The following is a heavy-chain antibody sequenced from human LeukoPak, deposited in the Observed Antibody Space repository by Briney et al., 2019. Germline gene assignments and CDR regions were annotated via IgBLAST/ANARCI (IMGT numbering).Heavy chain of an antibody. D-gene: IGHD5-18*01. Sequence: SVTLSCTASGCTFSSYAISWVRQAPGQGLEWMGRIIPILGRANYAQKFQGRVTITADKSTSTAYLVLRSLRSEDTAVYYCARDRMNTAISSGQGTLVTVSS. V-gene: IGHV1-69*04. CDR2: IIPILGRA. CDR1: GCTFSSYA. CDR3: ARDRMNTAIS. J-gene: IGHJ5*02.